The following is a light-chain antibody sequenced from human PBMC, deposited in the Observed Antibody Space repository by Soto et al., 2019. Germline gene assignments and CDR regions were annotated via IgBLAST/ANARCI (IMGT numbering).Light chain of an antibody. CDR2: DAS. Sequence: DIQMTQSPSTLSASVGDRVTITCRASQSISSWLAWYQQKPGKAPKLLIYDASSLESGVPSRFSGSGSGTDVTLTISSLQPEDFATYDGQQSYSTPITFGQGTRLEIK. CDR1: QSISSW. CDR3: QQSYSTPIT. J-gene: IGKJ5*01. V-gene: IGKV1-5*01.